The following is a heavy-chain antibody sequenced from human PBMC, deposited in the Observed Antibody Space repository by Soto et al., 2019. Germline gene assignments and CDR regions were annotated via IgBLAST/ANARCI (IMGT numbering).Heavy chain of an antibody. Sequence: SETLSLTCAVDSGPLNGYYWNWIRQTPGKGLEWIGENNLSGTSSFNPSLKSRVIIELDKSKGQFSLKLTSVTAADSAVYYCARGRSHYGAGSLNWFDPWGRGTLVTVSS. CDR2: NNLSGTS. D-gene: IGHD3-10*01. V-gene: IGHV4-34*01. CDR3: ARGRSHYGAGSLNWFDP. CDR1: SGPLNGYY. J-gene: IGHJ5*02.